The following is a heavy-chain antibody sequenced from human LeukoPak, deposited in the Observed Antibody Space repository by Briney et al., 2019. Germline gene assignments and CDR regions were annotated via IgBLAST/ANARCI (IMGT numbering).Heavy chain of an antibody. CDR3: XRDXYGSGSLGMDV. CDR1: GYTFTSYY. CDR2: INPSGGST. Sequence: CKASGYTFTSYYMHWVRQAPGQGLEWMGIINPSGGSTIYAQKFQGRVTITRDMSTSTVYMEVSSLRSEDTGGYYCXRDXYGSGSLGMDVWGKGTTVTVSS. J-gene: IGHJ6*04. V-gene: IGHV1-46*01. D-gene: IGHD3-10*01.